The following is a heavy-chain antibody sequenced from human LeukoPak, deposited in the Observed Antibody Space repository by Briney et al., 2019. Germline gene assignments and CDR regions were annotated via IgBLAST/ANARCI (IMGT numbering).Heavy chain of an antibody. CDR1: GGSINSLY. Sequence: SETLSLTCTVSGGSINSLYWSWIRQPPGKGLEWIGYIYYSGSTNYNPSLKSRVTISVDTSKNQFSLKLNSVTAADAAVYYCARFFGEEYWGQGTLVTVSS. J-gene: IGHJ4*02. CDR2: IYYSGST. D-gene: IGHD3-10*01. CDR3: ARFFGEEY. V-gene: IGHV4-59*01.